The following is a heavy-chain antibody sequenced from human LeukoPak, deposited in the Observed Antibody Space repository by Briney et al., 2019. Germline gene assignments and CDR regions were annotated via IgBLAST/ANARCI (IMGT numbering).Heavy chain of an antibody. D-gene: IGHD6-13*01. CDR1: GFTFDDYA. V-gene: IGHV3-9*01. J-gene: IGHJ3*02. CDR2: ISWNSGSI. Sequence: GGSLRLSCAASGFTFDDYAMHWVRQAPGKGLEWVSGISWNSGSIGYADSVKGRFTISRDNAKNSLYLQMNSLRAEDTAVYYCARQGSSGSYSSSSDAFDIWGQGTMVTVSS. CDR3: ARQGSSGSYSSSSDAFDI.